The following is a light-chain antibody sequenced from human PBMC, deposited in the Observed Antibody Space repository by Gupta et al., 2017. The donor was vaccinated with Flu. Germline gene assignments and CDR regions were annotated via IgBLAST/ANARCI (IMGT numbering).Light chain of an antibody. CDR3: AAWDDSLNGWV. Sequence: QSVLTQPPPASGTPGHSVHLSCSGSTSSIGINTVNWYQQPPGTAPKLLIYSNNQRPSGVPDRFSGSKSGTSASLAISGLQSEDEGDYYCAAWDDSLNGWVFGGGTKLTVL. J-gene: IGLJ3*02. V-gene: IGLV1-44*01. CDR1: TSSIGINT. CDR2: SNN.